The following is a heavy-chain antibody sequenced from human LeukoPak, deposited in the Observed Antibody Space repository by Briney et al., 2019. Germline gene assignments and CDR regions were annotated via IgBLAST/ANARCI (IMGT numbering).Heavy chain of an antibody. CDR2: INPNSDT. D-gene: IGHD4-23*01. CDR1: GYTFTDSY. CDR3: ARDRGGNSFDF. V-gene: IGHV1-2*02. Sequence: ASVKVSCKASGYTFTDSYMRWMRQAPGQGLEWMGWINPNSDTNYAQKFQGRVTMTRDTSISTADMELNSLTSDDTGVYYCARDRGGNSFDFWGQGTLVTVSS. J-gene: IGHJ4*02.